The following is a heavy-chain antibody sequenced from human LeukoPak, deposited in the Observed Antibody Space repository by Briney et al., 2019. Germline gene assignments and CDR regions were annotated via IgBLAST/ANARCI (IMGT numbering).Heavy chain of an antibody. CDR3: ARGQLWQTGWFDP. J-gene: IGHJ5*02. CDR2: ISSTSSYI. Sequence: GGSLRLSCAASGFTFSDYSMHWVRQAPGKGLEWVSCISSTSSYIYYADSVRGRFTISRDNAKNSLYLQMNSLTAEDTAVYYCARGQLWQTGWFDPWGQGTLVTVSS. CDR1: GFTFSDYS. V-gene: IGHV3-21*01. D-gene: IGHD5-18*01.